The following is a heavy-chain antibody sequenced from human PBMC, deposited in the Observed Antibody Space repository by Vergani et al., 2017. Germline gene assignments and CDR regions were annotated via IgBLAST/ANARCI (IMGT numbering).Heavy chain of an antibody. J-gene: IGHJ5*01. V-gene: IGHV3-33*01. CDR2: IWYDGSNK. D-gene: IGHD1-1*01. CDR3: ARWGNEKRLDS. Sequence: QGQLVESEGGVVQPGRALTLSCVACGFTFSSHGMHWVRQAPGKGLEWVAVIWYDGSNKYYGDSVKGRFTISRDNSKNTLYLQMNSLRVEDTAVYYCARWGNEKRLDSWGQGTLVTVSS. CDR1: GFTFSSHG.